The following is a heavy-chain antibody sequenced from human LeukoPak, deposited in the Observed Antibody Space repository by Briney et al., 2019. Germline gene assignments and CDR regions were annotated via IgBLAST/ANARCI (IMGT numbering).Heavy chain of an antibody. V-gene: IGHV4-34*01. D-gene: IGHD2-2*01. CDR2: INHSGST. Sequence: SETLSLTCAVYGGSFSGYYWSWIRQPPGKGLEWIGEINHSGSTNYNPSLKSRVTMSIDTSKNQFSLKLSSVTAADTAVYYCARAGGPNCSSTRPFDIWGQGTMVTVSS. J-gene: IGHJ3*02. CDR1: GGSFSGYY. CDR3: ARAGGPNCSSTRPFDI.